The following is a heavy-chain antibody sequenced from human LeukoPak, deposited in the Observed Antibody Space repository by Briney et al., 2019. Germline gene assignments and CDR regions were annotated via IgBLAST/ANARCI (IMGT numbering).Heavy chain of an antibody. J-gene: IGHJ4*02. CDR1: GYTFTSYD. CDR3: ARGTYRTATVTY. Sequence: ASVKVSCKASGYTFTSYDINSVRQATGQGLEWMGWMNPNSGNTGYAQKFQGRVTMTRNTSISTAYMELSSLRSEDTAVYYCARGTYRTATVTYWGQGTLVTVSS. CDR2: MNPNSGNT. D-gene: IGHD4-17*01. V-gene: IGHV1-8*01.